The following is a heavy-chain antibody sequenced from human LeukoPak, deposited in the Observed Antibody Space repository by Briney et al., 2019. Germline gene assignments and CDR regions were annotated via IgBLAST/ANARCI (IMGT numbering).Heavy chain of an antibody. V-gene: IGHV4-31*03. D-gene: IGHD3-22*01. CDR3: ARDRSYYYDSSGYYSAFDI. CDR1: GGSISSGGYY. J-gene: IGHJ3*02. CDR2: IYYSGST. Sequence: SQTLSLTCTVSGGSISSGGYYWSSIRQHPGKGLEWIGYIYYSGSTYYNPSLKSRVTISVDTSKNQFSLKLSSVTAADTAVYYCARDRSYYYDSSGYYSAFDIWGQGTMVTVSS.